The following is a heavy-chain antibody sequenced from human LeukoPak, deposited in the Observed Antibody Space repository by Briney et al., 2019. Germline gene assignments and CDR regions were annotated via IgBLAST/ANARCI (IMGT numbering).Heavy chain of an antibody. Sequence: PGGSLRLSCAASGFTFSSYSMNWVRQAPGKGLEWVSYISSSSSTIYYADSVKGRFTISRDNAKNSLYLQMNSLRAEDTAVYYCARAGAAPLDYWGQGTLVTVSS. CDR2: ISSSSSTI. CDR1: GFTFSSYS. J-gene: IGHJ4*02. D-gene: IGHD6-6*01. V-gene: IGHV3-48*01. CDR3: ARAGAAPLDY.